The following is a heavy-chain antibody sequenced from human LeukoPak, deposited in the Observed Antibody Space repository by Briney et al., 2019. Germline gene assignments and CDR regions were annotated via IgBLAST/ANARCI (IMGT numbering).Heavy chain of an antibody. CDR3: ARDRDGYYDSSGYYWSGYFDY. J-gene: IGHJ4*02. CDR1: GFTFSSYS. V-gene: IGHV3-21*01. Sequence: GGSLRLSCAAYGFTFSSYSMNWVRQAPGKGLEWVSFISTSSSYIYYADSVKGRFTISRDNSKNTLYLQMNSLRAEDTAVYYCARDRDGYYDSSGYYWSGYFDYWGQGTLVTVSS. CDR2: ISTSSSYI. D-gene: IGHD3-22*01.